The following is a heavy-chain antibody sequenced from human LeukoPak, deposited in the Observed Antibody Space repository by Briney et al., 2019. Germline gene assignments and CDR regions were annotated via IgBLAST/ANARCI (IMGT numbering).Heavy chain of an antibody. CDR2: VSGSSGST. J-gene: IGHJ4*02. CDR3: AKARITMVRGNTAPIDY. Sequence: GGSLRLSCAASGFTFSSYAMSWVRQAPGKGLEWVSGVSGSSGSTYYADSVKGRFTISRDNSKNTLYLQMNSLRAEDTAVYYCAKARITMVRGNTAPIDYWGQGTLVTVSS. D-gene: IGHD3-10*01. V-gene: IGHV3-23*01. CDR1: GFTFSSYA.